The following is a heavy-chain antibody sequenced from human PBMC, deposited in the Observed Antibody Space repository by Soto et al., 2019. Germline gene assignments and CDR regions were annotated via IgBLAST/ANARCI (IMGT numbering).Heavy chain of an antibody. V-gene: IGHV3-23*01. D-gene: IGHD3-22*01. CDR3: AKGGSSGYHGGFDT. Sequence: EAQLLESGGGLVQPGGSLRLSCAVSGFTFRTYAMNWVRQAPGKGLVWVSAISAGGGSTFYADSVKGRFTVSRDNPKNMLFLQMNSLRAEDTAVYYCAKGGSSGYHGGFDTWGQGTLVTVSS. CDR2: ISAGGGST. CDR1: GFTFRTYA. J-gene: IGHJ4*02.